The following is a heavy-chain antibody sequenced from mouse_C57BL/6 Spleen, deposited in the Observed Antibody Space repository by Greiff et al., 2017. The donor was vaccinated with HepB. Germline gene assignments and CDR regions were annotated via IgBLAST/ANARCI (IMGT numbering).Heavy chain of an antibody. CDR2: IWRGGST. CDR1: GFSLTSYG. V-gene: IGHV2-5*01. D-gene: IGHD2-4*01. Sequence: VQLQQSGPGLVQPSQRLSITCTVSGFSLTSYGVHWVRQSPGKGLEWLGVIWRGGSTDYNAAFMSRLSITKDNSKSQVFFKMNSLQADDTAIYYCAKKGGLRQAMDYWGQGTSVTVSS. J-gene: IGHJ4*01. CDR3: AKKGGLRQAMDY.